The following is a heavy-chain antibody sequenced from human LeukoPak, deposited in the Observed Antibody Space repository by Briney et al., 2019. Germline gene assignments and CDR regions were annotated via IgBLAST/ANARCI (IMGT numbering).Heavy chain of an antibody. CDR2: IRYDGSNK. V-gene: IGHV3-30*02. J-gene: IGHJ3*02. CDR3: AKDPNSSSRAFDI. CDR1: GFTFSSYG. Sequence: GGSLRLSCAASGFTFSSYGMHWVRQAPGKGLEWVAFIRYDGSNKYYADSVKGRFTISRDNSKNTLYLQMNSLRAEDTAVYYCAKDPNSSSRAFDIWGQGTMVTVSS. D-gene: IGHD6-6*01.